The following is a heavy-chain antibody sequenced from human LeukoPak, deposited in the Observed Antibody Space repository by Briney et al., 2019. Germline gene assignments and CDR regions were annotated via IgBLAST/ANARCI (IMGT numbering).Heavy chain of an antibody. D-gene: IGHD2-15*01. J-gene: IGHJ3*02. CDR1: GGSVSSSSYF. CDR3: ARHYCSGGCCPDAFDI. Sequence: SETLSLTCTVSGGSVSSSSYFWGWIRQPPGKGLEWIGSMSYSGTTCYNPSLKSRVTISVDTSKNQFSLKLSSVTAADTAVYYCARHYCSGGCCPDAFDIWGQGTMVTVSS. CDR2: MSYSGTT. V-gene: IGHV4-39*01.